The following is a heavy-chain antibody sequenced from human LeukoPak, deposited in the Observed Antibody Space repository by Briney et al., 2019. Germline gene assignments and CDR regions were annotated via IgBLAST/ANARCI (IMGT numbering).Heavy chain of an antibody. CDR3: ARDALFGYYDSSGDY. J-gene: IGHJ4*02. CDR1: GYSISSGYY. V-gene: IGHV4-38-2*02. Sequence: SETLSLTCTVSGYSISSGYYWGWIRQPPGKGLQWIDSIHHSGTTSYNPSLESRVTISVDTSKNQFSLKLSSVTAADTAVYYCARDALFGYYDSSGDYWGQGTLVTVSS. CDR2: IHHSGTT. D-gene: IGHD3-22*01.